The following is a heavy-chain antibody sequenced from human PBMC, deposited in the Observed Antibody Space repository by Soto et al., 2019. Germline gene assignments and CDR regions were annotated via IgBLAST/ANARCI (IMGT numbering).Heavy chain of an antibody. J-gene: IGHJ6*02. CDR1: GFTFSSYA. CDR3: SKDSRSWYQKGVYYYYGMDV. Sequence: GGSLRLSCAASGFTFSSYAMSWVRQAPGKGLEWVSAISGSGGSTYYADSVKGRFTISRDNSKNTLYLQMNSLRAEDTAVYYFSKDSRSWYQKGVYYYYGMDVWGQGTTVTVSS. D-gene: IGHD6-13*01. V-gene: IGHV3-23*01. CDR2: ISGSGGST.